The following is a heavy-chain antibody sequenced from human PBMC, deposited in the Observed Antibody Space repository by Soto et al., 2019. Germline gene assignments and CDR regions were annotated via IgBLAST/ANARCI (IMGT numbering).Heavy chain of an antibody. J-gene: IGHJ4*02. CDR2: IYYSGST. Sequence: QVQLQESGPGLVKPSQTLSLTCTVSGGSISSGGYYWSWIRQHPGKGLEWIGYIYYSGSTYYNPSLKSRVTISVDTSKNQFSLKLSSVTAADTAVYYCARVFGVLRFLEWLYFDYWGQGTLVTVSS. D-gene: IGHD3-3*01. CDR1: GGSISSGGYY. V-gene: IGHV4-31*03. CDR3: ARVFGVLRFLEWLYFDY.